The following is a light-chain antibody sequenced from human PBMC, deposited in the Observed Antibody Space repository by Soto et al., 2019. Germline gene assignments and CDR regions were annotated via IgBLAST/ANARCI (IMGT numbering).Light chain of an antibody. CDR1: QSVSNSY. Sequence: EIVLTQSPGTLSLSPGERATLSCRASQSVSNSYLAWYQQKRGQAPRLLLYGTSSRATGIPDRFSGSGSGTDFTLTISRLEPEDFAVYCCQHYVPSPETWTFGQGTKVEIK. CDR3: QHYVPSPETWT. J-gene: IGKJ1*01. CDR2: GTS. V-gene: IGKV3-20*01.